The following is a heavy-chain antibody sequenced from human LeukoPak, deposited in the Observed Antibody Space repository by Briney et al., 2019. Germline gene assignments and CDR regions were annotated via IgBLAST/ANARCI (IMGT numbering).Heavy chain of an antibody. D-gene: IGHD2-2*02. CDR3: ARGYCSSTSCYNMHAFDI. V-gene: IGHV4-59*12. J-gene: IGHJ3*02. Sequence: SETLSLTCTVSGGSISSSYWSWIRQPPGKGLEGIGYIYYSGSPNYNPSLKSRVTMSVDTSKNQFSLKLSSVTAADTAVYYCARGYCSSTSCYNMHAFDIWGQGTMVTVSS. CDR2: IYYSGSP. CDR1: GGSISSSY.